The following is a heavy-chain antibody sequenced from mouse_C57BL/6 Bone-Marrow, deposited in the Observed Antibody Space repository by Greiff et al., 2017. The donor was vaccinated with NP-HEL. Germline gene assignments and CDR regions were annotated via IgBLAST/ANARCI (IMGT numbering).Heavy chain of an antibody. Sequence: VQLQQSGAELAKPGASVKLSCKASGYTFTSYWMHWVKQRPGQGLEWIGYINPSSGYTKSNQKCKEKGRLNADKSSSTAYLQLSSLTYEDSAVYYCASKGYPWYFDVWGTGTPVTVSS. CDR2: INPSSGYT. D-gene: IGHD3-1*01. CDR1: GYTFTSYW. CDR3: ASKGYPWYFDV. V-gene: IGHV1-7*01. J-gene: IGHJ1*03.